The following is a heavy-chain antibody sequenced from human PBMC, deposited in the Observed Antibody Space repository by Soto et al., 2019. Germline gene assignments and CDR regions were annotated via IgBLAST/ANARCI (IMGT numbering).Heavy chain of an antibody. CDR2: ISHSGST. J-gene: IGHJ5*02. V-gene: IGHV4-4*02. Sequence: QVQLQESGPGLVKPSGTLSLTCAVSGDSNSTSDWWNWVRQPPGKGLEWIGEISHSGSTHYNPSLKSRVTISVDQSKKQFSLSLASVTAADKAVYYCARGRDYGSAPAFDPWGQGNLVSVSS. CDR3: ARGRDYGSAPAFDP. CDR1: GDSNSTSDW. D-gene: IGHD3-10*01.